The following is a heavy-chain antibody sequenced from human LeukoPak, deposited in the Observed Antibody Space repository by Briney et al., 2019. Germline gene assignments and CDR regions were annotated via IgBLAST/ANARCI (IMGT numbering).Heavy chain of an antibody. CDR2: INPNSGGT. J-gene: IGHJ6*02. CDR3: AREYYYDSSGYSVDYYYYGMDV. V-gene: IGHV1-2*02. Sequence: ASVKVSCKASGYTITDYFVHWVRQAPGQGLEWMGWINPNSGGTEYAQKFLGRVTMTRDTSISTAYMELSRLRSDDTAVYFCAREYYYDSSGYSVDYYYYGMDVWGQGTTVTVSS. CDR1: GYTITDYF. D-gene: IGHD3-22*01.